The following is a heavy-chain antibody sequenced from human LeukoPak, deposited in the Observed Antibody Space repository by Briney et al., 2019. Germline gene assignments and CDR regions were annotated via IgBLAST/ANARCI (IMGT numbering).Heavy chain of an antibody. D-gene: IGHD1-26*01. V-gene: IGHV1-24*01. J-gene: IGHJ3*02. CDR3: ARARSGSYDAFDI. CDR1: GYTLTELS. CDR2: FDPEDGET. Sequence: ASVKVSCKVSGYTLTELSMHWVRQAPGKGLEWMGGFDPEDGETIYAQRFQGRVTTTEDTSTDTAYMELSSLRSEDTAMYYCARARSGSYDAFDIWGQGTMVTVSS.